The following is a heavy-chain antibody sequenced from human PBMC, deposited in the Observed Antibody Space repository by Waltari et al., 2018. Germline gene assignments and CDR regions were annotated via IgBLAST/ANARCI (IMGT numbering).Heavy chain of an antibody. V-gene: IGHV3-23*01. CDR1: GFTFYNYA. CDR3: AKAAAAMVRDYFDY. CDR2: ISGSGGTT. J-gene: IGHJ4*02. Sequence: EVQLLESGGGLVQRGGSLRLSCAASGFTFYNYAMTWVRQAPGKGLEWVSTISGSGGTTYDADSVKGRFTISRDNSKNTLFLQMNSLRTEDTAVYSCAKAAAAMVRDYFDYWGQGTLVTVSS. D-gene: IGHD3-10*01.